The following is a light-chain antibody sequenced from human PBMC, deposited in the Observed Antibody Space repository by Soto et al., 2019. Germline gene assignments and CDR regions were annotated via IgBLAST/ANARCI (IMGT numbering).Light chain of an antibody. V-gene: IGLV2-23*01. J-gene: IGLJ1*01. CDR1: SSDVGSYNL. CDR2: EGS. CDR3: CSYASSSIRF. Sequence: QSVLTQPASMSGSPGQSITISCTGTSSDVGSYNLVSWYQYHPGKAPKLMIYEGSKRPSGVSNRFSGSKSGNTASLTISGLQAEDEADYYCCSYASSSIRFFGTGTKVTVL.